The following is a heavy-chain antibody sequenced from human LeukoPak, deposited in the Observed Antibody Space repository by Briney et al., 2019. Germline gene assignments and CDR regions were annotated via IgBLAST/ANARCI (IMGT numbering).Heavy chain of an antibody. J-gene: IGHJ5*02. CDR2: IYYSGST. CDR1: GGSISSYY. CDR3: ARMAVAGGYNWFDP. D-gene: IGHD6-19*01. Sequence: SETLSLTCTVSGGSISSYYWSWIRQPPGKGLEWIGYIYYSGSTNYNPSLKSRVTISVDTSKNQFSLKLSSVTAADTAVYYCARMAVAGGYNWFDPWGQGTLVTVSS. V-gene: IGHV4-59*01.